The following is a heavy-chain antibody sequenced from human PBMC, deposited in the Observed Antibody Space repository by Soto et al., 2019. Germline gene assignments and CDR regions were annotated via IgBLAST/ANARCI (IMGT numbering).Heavy chain of an antibody. CDR1: GGSISSGGYS. J-gene: IGHJ5*02. CDR2: IYHSGGT. V-gene: IGHV4-30-2*01. Sequence: QLQLQESGSGLVKPSQTLSLTCAVSGGSISSGGYSWSWIRQPPGKGLEWIGYIYHSGGTYYNPLLKSRVTISVDRSKNQFSLKLSSVTAADTAVYYCASATPYDSSGYYFGWFDPWGQGTLVTVSS. D-gene: IGHD3-22*01. CDR3: ASATPYDSSGYYFGWFDP.